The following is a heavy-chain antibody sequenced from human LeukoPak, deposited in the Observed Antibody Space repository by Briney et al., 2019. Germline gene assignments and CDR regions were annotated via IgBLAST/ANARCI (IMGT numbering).Heavy chain of an antibody. CDR3: ARGEGNGYNYDAGAFDI. CDR1: GGSISSYY. V-gene: IGHV4-59*01. J-gene: IGHJ3*02. CDR2: IYYSGST. Sequence: SETLSLTCTVSGGSISSYYWSWIRQPPGKGLEWIGYIYYSGSTNYNPSLKSRVTISVDTSKNQFSLKLSSVTAADTAVYYRARGEGNGYNYDAGAFDIWGQGTMVTVSS. D-gene: IGHD5-24*01.